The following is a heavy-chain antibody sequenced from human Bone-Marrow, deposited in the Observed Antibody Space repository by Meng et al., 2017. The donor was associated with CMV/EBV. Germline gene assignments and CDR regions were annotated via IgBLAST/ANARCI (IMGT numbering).Heavy chain of an antibody. J-gene: IGHJ4*02. V-gene: IGHV3-13*01. CDR3: AKDSSDYGGSYFAY. D-gene: IGHD4/OR15-4a*01. CDR1: GFTFSNYD. CDR2: IGTADDT. Sequence: GGSLRLSCAASGFTFSNYDMHCVRQTTGKGLQWVSTIGTADDTYYADSVKGRFTISRDNSKNSLYLQMNSLRTEDTALYYCAKDSSDYGGSYFAYWGQGNRVNGAS.